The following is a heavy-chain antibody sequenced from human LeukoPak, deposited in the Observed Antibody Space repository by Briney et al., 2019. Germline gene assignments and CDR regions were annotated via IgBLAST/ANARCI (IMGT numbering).Heavy chain of an antibody. CDR1: GFTFSSYG. CDR2: ISYDGSNK. D-gene: IGHD1-26*01. CDR3: ARGWTGGFDY. J-gene: IGHJ4*02. Sequence: PGRSLRLSCAASGFTFSSYGMHWARQAPGKGLEWVAVISYDGSNKYYADSVKGRFTISRDNSKNTLYLQMNSLRAEDTAVYYCARGWTGGFDYWGQGTLVTVSS. V-gene: IGHV3-30*03.